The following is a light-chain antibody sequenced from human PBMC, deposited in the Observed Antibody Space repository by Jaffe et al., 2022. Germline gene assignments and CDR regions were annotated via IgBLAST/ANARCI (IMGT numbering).Light chain of an antibody. Sequence: QSGLTQPPSASGSPGQSVTISCTGTSSDVGGYNYVSWYQQHPGKAPKLMIYEVTKRPSGVPDRFSGSKSGNTASLTVSGLQAEDEADYYCSSRGVSGTVMFGGGTKLTVL. CDR2: EVT. CDR3: SSRGVSGTVM. V-gene: IGLV2-8*01. J-gene: IGLJ3*02. CDR1: SSDVGGYNY.